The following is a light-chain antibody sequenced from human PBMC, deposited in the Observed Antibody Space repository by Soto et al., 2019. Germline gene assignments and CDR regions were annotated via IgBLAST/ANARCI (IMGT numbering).Light chain of an antibody. CDR1: SSDVGGYNY. CDR2: DVS. Sequence: QSALTQPASVSGSPGQSITISCTGTSSDVGGYNYVSWYQQHPGKAHKHMIYDVSNRLSGVSNRFSGSKSGNTASLTISGLQSEDEADYYCRSYTSSSTPHVVFGGGTKLTVL. CDR3: RSYTSSSTPHVV. V-gene: IGLV2-14*01. J-gene: IGLJ2*01.